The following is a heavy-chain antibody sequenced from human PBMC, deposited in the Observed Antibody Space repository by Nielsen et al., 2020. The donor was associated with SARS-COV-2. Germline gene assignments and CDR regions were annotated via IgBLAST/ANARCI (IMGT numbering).Heavy chain of an antibody. CDR1: GFTFSSYW. CDR3: ARDQEYDILVPAYYFDY. D-gene: IGHD3-9*01. CDR2: IKQDGSEK. V-gene: IGHV3-7*03. J-gene: IGHJ4*02. Sequence: GGSLRLSCAASGFTFSSYWMSWVRQAPGKGLEWVANIKQDGSEKYYVDSVKGRFTISRDNAKNSLYLQMNSLRAEDTAVYYCARDQEYDILVPAYYFDYWGQGTLVTVSS.